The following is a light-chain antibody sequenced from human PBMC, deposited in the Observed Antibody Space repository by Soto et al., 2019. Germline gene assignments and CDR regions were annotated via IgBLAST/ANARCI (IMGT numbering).Light chain of an antibody. CDR2: AAY. J-gene: IGKJ1*01. CDR3: KQSYSTTWT. V-gene: IGKV1-39*01. Sequence: IPMTPSPSPLSESAGDRVTLPCRASQGISTYLNWYQQKPGKAHKLLIYAAYSLQSGVQSRFSGSGSETDFTLTIRSLQPEDFATYSCKQSYSTTWTVGQGTKVDIK. CDR1: QGISTY.